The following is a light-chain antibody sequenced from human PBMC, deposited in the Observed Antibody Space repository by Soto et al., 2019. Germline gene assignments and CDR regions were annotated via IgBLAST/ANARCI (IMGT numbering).Light chain of an antibody. J-gene: IGKJ1*01. CDR3: QQYDSLPPSCS. CDR2: GAS. CDR1: KSVSY. Sequence: ETVLTQSPGTLSLSPGERVTLSCRASKSVSYLAWYQQKPGQAHRLLIYGASSRATGIPDRFSGSGSGTDFTLTISRLEPEDFAVYYWQQYDSLPPSCSFGQGTTVE. V-gene: IGKV3-20*01.